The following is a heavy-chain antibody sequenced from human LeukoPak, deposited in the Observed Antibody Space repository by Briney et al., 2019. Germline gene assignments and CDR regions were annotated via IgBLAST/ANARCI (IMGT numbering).Heavy chain of an antibody. J-gene: IGHJ6*02. CDR1: GFTFSNYA. Sequence: PGESLRLSCAASGFTFSNYAMGWVRQAPGKGLEWVSVIYSGGSTYYADSVKGRFTISRDNSKNTLYLQMNGLRAEDTAVYYCARDRGPSSYYGMDVWGQGTTVTVSS. CDR2: IYSGGST. V-gene: IGHV3-66*01. CDR3: ARDRGPSSYYGMDV. D-gene: IGHD3-10*01.